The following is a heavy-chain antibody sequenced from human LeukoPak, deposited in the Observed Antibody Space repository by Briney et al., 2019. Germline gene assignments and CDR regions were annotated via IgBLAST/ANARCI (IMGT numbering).Heavy chain of an antibody. V-gene: IGHV3-53*01. CDR1: GFTVSTNY. Sequence: GGSLRLSCAASGFTVSTNYMSWVRQAPGKGLEWVSVIYSGGKTYYADSVKGRFTISRDNSKNTLYLQMNSLRAEDTAVYYCARDGSGSYYYYGMDVWGQGTTVTVSS. D-gene: IGHD3-10*01. J-gene: IGHJ6*02. CDR2: IYSGGKT. CDR3: ARDGSGSYYYYGMDV.